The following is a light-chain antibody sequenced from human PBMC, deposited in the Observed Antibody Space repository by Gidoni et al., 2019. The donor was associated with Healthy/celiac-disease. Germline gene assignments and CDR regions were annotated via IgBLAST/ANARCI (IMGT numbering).Light chain of an antibody. CDR3: QQGYSTPYT. J-gene: IGKJ2*01. V-gene: IGKV1-39*01. CDR1: QTISKY. Sequence: DIQMTQSPSSLSAPVGDRVTITCRASQTISKYISWYQQKPGRAPKLLIFAASSLQSGVPSRVSGSGSGTDFTLTISSLQPEDFATYFCQQGYSTPYTFXQXTKLEIK. CDR2: AAS.